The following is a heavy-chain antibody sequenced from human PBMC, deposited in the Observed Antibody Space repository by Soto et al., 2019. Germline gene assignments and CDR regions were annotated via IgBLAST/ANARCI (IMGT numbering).Heavy chain of an antibody. Sequence: SVKVSCKASGGTFSSYTISWVRQAPGQGLEWMGRIIPILGIANYAQKFQGRVTITADKSTSTAYMELSSLRSEDTAVYYCACGSDQGDAFDIWGQGTMVTVSS. J-gene: IGHJ3*02. D-gene: IGHD6-25*01. CDR1: GGTFSSYT. CDR3: ACGSDQGDAFDI. V-gene: IGHV1-69*02. CDR2: IIPILGIA.